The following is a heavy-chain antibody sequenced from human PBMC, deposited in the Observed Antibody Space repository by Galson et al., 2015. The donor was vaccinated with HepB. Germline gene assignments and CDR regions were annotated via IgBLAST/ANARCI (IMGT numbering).Heavy chain of an antibody. J-gene: IGHJ4*02. CDR2: ISYDGNNK. V-gene: IGHV3-30*18. CDR3: AKDFDLGMGYFGS. CDR1: GFTFSNYG. Sequence: SLRLSCAASGFTFSNYGMHWVRQAPGKGLEWVAVISYDGNNKYYTDSVKGRFSISRDNSKNTLYLQMNSLRTEDTAVYYCAKDFDLGMGYFGSWGQGTLATVSS. D-gene: IGHD3-9*01.